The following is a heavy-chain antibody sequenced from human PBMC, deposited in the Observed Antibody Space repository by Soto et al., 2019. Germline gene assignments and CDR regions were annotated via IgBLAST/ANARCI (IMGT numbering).Heavy chain of an antibody. Sequence: QVQLVQSGSEVKKPGASVNVSCKAFGYTFTSYGFSWVRQVPGQGLEWLGGISAFNGDTQYAQTMKGRLTVTTDTSTTTVHMQLRSLTPADTAVYYCTRDAGYKRMVPYDWGQGTLVSDS. J-gene: IGHJ4*02. CDR2: ISAFNGDT. CDR1: GYTFTSYG. D-gene: IGHD5-18*01. CDR3: TRDAGYKRMVPYD. V-gene: IGHV1-18*04.